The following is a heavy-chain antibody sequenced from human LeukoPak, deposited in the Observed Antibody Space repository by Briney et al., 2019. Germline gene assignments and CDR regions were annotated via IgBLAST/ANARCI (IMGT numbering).Heavy chain of an antibody. CDR3: ARDRGWYHADS. V-gene: IGHV3-21*01. Sequence: GGSLRLSCVASGLTFNTYNMNWVRQAPGKGLEWVSSISSSSSNMYYADSVKGRFTISRDNAKNSLYLQMNSLRAEDTAVYYCARDRGWYHADSWGQGTLVTVSS. CDR2: ISSSSSNM. D-gene: IGHD6-19*01. J-gene: IGHJ4*02. CDR1: GLTFNTYN.